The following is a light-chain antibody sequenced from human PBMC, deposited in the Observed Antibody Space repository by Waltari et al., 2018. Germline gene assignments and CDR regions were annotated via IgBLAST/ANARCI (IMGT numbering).Light chain of an antibody. Sequence: EIVMTQSPATLSVSPGERATLSCRASQSVSSNLDWYQQKPGQAPRLLIYGASTRANGIPARFSGSGSGTEFTLTISSLQSEDFAVYYCQQYNLWPPYTFGQGTKLEIK. CDR1: QSVSSN. V-gene: IGKV3-15*01. CDR2: GAS. CDR3: QQYNLWPPYT. J-gene: IGKJ2*01.